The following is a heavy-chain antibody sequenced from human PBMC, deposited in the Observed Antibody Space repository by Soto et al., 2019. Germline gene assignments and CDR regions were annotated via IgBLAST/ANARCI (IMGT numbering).Heavy chain of an antibody. J-gene: IGHJ4*02. Sequence: PGGSLRLSCAASGFTFSDYYMSWIRQAPGKGLEWVSYISSSSSYTNYADSVKGRFTISRDNAKNSLYLQMNSLRAEDTAVYYCARSPSFLYSSSWSALFDYWGQGTLVTVSS. CDR1: GFTFSDYY. CDR2: ISSSSSYT. CDR3: ARSPSFLYSSSWSALFDY. D-gene: IGHD6-13*01. V-gene: IGHV3-11*06.